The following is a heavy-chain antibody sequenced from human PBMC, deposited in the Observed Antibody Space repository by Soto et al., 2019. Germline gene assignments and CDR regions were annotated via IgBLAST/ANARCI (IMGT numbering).Heavy chain of an antibody. CDR2: ISWNSGSI. CDR1: GFTFDDYD. CDR3: ANLEL. J-gene: IGHJ4*02. V-gene: IGHV3-9*01. Sequence: EVQLVESGGGLVQPGRSLRLSCAASGFTFDDYDMHWVRQAPGKGLEWVSGISWNSGSIGYADSVKGRFTISRDNAKNSLYLQRNSLRAEDTALYYCANLELWGQGTLVTVSS. D-gene: IGHD1-26*01.